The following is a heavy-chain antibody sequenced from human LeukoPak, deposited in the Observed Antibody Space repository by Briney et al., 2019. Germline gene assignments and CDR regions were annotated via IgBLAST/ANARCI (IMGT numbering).Heavy chain of an antibody. V-gene: IGHV3-7*01. J-gene: IGHJ3*02. D-gene: IGHD5-24*01. CDR3: ASRWLLPDAFDI. Sequence: GGSLRLSCGASGFTFSSFAMSWVRQAPGKGPEWVANIKQDGSEIYYVDSVKGRFTISRDNAKNSLSLQMNTLTAEDTAVYYCASRWLLPDAFDIWGQGTMVTVSS. CDR1: GFTFSSFA. CDR2: IKQDGSEI.